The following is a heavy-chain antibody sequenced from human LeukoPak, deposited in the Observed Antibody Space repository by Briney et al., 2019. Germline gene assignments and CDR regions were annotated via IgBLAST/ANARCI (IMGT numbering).Heavy chain of an antibody. J-gene: IGHJ4*02. V-gene: IGHV4-61*02. CDR3: AGGGEVLNY. D-gene: IGHD2-8*02. Sequence: SETLSLTCTVSGGSVSSGDYYWTWIRQPAGKGLEWIGRIYTSGSTSYSPSLQSRVTISLDTSKNQFSQRLSSLTAAETAVYYCAGGGEVLNYLGQGTLVTVSS. CDR1: GGSVSSGDYY. CDR2: IYTSGST.